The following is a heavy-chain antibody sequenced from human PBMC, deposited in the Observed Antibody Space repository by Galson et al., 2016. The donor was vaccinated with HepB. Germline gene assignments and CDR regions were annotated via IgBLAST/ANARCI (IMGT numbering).Heavy chain of an antibody. CDR1: GFRFSDYG. V-gene: IGHV3-33*06. J-gene: IGHJ4*02. Sequence: SLRLSCAASGFRFSDYGMHWVRQAPGKGLEWVALIWFDGNNKFYADSVKGRFTISRDNSKSTLYLHMNSVRAEDTAVYFCAKRRHPMRSHCSGFQCNDFFDQWGQGTLVTVSS. CDR2: IWFDGNNK. D-gene: IGHD2-15*01. CDR3: AKRRHPMRSHCSGFQCNDFFDQ.